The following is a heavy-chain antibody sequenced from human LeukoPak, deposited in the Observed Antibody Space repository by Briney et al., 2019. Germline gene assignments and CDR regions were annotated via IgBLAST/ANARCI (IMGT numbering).Heavy chain of an antibody. CDR2: IYYSGST. V-gene: IGHV4-59*08. J-gene: IGHJ4*02. CDR1: GGSFSGYY. CDR3: ARGEWELLVD. Sequence: PSETLSLACAVYGGSFSGYYWSWIRQPPGKGLEWIGYIYYSGSTNYNPSLKSRVTISVDTSKNQFSLKLSSVTAADTAVYYCARGEWELLVDWGQGTLVTVSS. D-gene: IGHD1-26*01.